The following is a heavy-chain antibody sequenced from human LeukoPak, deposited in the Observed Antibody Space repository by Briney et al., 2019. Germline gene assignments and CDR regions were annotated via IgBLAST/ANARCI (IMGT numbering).Heavy chain of an antibody. CDR3: ARDTGDGFYDY. J-gene: IGHJ4*02. Sequence: SETLSLTCAASGASISSYYWSWIRQPAGKGLEWIGRLFTSGSTKYNPSLKSRVTIVVDKSKKHFSLKLSSVTAADMAVYYCARDTGDGFYDYWGQGSLVTVSS. CDR2: LFTSGST. CDR1: GASISSYY. D-gene: IGHD5-24*01. V-gene: IGHV4-4*07.